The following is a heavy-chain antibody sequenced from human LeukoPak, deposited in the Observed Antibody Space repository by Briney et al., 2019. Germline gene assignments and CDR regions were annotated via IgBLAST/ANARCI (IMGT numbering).Heavy chain of an antibody. CDR1: GGTFSSYA. D-gene: IGHD2-2*02. Sequence: SVKVSCKASGGTFSSYAISWVRQAPGQGLEWMGGIIPIFGTANYAQKFQGRVTITTDESTSTAYMELSSLRSEDTAVYYCATPPKYLPIGFFQPWGQATLVPFPS. V-gene: IGHV1-69*05. CDR2: IIPIFGTA. CDR3: ATPPKYLPIGFFQP. J-gene: IGHJ1*01.